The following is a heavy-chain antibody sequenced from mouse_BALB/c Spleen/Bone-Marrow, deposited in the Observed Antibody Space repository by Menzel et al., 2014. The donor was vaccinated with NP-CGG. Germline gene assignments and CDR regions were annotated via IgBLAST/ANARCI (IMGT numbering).Heavy chain of an antibody. D-gene: IGHD2-4*01. Sequence: VQLKESGGGLVKPGGSLKLSCAASGFTFSSYTMSWVRQTPEKRLEWVATISSGGSYTYHPDSVKGRFTISRDNAKNTLYLQMSSLKSEDTAMYYCTSMITRGYYFDYWGQGTTLTVSP. V-gene: IGHV5-6-4*01. CDR2: ISSGGSYT. CDR1: GFTFSSYT. CDR3: TSMITRGYYFDY. J-gene: IGHJ2*01.